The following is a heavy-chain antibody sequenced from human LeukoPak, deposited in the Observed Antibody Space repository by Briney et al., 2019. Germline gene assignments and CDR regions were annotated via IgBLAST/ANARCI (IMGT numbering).Heavy chain of an antibody. CDR2: IYHSGST. D-gene: IGHD3-10*01. CDR1: GGSMSNGGYS. J-gene: IGHJ4*02. V-gene: IGHV4-30-2*01. Sequence: TLSLTCAVSGGSMSNGGYSWSWIRQPPGKGLEWIGYIYHSGSTYYNPSLKSRVTISVDRSKNQFSLKLSSVTAADTAVYYCARGPGGSGSYLPYYFDYWGQGTLVTVSS. CDR3: ARGPGGSGSYLPYYFDY.